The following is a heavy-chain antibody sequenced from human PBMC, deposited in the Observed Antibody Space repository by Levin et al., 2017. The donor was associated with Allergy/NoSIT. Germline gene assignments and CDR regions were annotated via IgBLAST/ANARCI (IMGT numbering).Heavy chain of an antibody. J-gene: IGHJ6*02. Sequence: GASVKVSCKASGYTFTGYYVHWVRQAPGQGLEWMGWIDPFSGDTNYAQKFQGKVTMPRDTMNTDYLELSRLRSDDTAVYYFARFPPTYKHLENRPKDFYYGLDVWGQGTTVIVSS. CDR2: IDPFSGDT. D-gene: IGHD5-24*01. CDR1: GYTFTGYY. V-gene: IGHV1-2*02. CDR3: ARFPPTYKHLENRPKDFYYGLDV.